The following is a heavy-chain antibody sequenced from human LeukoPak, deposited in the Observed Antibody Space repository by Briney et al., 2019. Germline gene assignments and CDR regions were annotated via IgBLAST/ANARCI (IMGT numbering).Heavy chain of an antibody. V-gene: IGHV4-59*01. CDR1: GASISSYY. CDR3: ARSYPGYYFDY. D-gene: IGHD3-16*02. J-gene: IGHJ4*02. Sequence: SETLSLACILDGASISSYYWSWIRQPPGKGLEWIGYIYYSGSTSYNPSLKSRVTMSVDTSKNQFSLKLSSVTAADTAVYYCARSYPGYYFDYWGQGTLVTVSS. CDR2: IYYSGST.